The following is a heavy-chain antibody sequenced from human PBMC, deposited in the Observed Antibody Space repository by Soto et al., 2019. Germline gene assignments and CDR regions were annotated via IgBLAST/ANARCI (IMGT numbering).Heavy chain of an antibody. Sequence: QVQLVQSGAEVKKPGSSVKVSCKASGGTFSSYAISWVRQAPGQGLEWMGGIIPIFGTANYAQKFQGRVTTTEDESTSSAYMELSSLRSEDTAVYYCARAFAYCRGGICYEAFDIWGQGTMVTVSS. CDR2: IIPIFGTA. V-gene: IGHV1-69*12. CDR1: GGTFSSYA. D-gene: IGHD2-15*01. CDR3: ARAFAYCRGGICYEAFDI. J-gene: IGHJ3*02.